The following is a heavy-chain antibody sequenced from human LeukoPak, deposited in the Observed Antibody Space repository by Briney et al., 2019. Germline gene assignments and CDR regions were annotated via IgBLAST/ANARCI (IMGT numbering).Heavy chain of an antibody. CDR1: GGSISTGGYY. V-gene: IGHV4-31*11. Sequence: PSETLSLTCAVSGGSISTGGYYWSWIRQHPGKGLEYIGYIYYRGSTYYSPSLKSRLTISLDTPNNQFSLKLRSVTAADTAVYYCARATDYGDSYYFDHWGQGTPVTVSS. D-gene: IGHD4/OR15-4a*01. J-gene: IGHJ4*02. CDR2: IYYRGST. CDR3: ARATDYGDSYYFDH.